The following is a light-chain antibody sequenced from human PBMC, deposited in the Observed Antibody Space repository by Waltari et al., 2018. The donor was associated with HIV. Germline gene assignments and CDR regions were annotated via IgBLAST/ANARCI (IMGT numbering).Light chain of an antibody. CDR2: EVS. Sequence: IVLTQTPLSLSVTPGQPASIPCKSSQSLLHTDGKTSLYWYLQKAGQPPQLLINEVSNRFSRVPDRFSGGGSGTEFSLKISRVEAEDVGIYYCMQSIKLPLTFGGGTKVEIK. CDR1: QSLLHTDGKTS. V-gene: IGKV2D-29*01. J-gene: IGKJ4*01. CDR3: MQSIKLPLT.